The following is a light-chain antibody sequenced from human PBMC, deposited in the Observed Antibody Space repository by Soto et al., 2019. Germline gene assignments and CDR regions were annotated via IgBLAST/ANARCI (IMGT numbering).Light chain of an antibody. CDR3: ISFTRSSTFV. CDR2: EVS. J-gene: IGLJ1*01. V-gene: IGLV2-14*01. Sequence: QSALTQPASVSGSPGQSITISCTGTSSDVGGYNYVSGYQQHPGKAPKLMIYEVSNRPSGVSNRFSGSKSGNTASLTISGLQAEDEADYYCISFTRSSTFVFGTGTKVTVL. CDR1: SSDVGGYNY.